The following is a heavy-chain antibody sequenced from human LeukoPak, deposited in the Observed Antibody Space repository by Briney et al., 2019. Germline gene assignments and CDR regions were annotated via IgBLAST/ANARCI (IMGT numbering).Heavy chain of an antibody. Sequence: GASAKVSCKASGYTFTGYYIFWVRQAPGQGLEWMGWINPNSGGTNYAQKFQGRVTMTRDTSISAAYMELSRLRSDDTAVFYCTRGHHYFVSGSYYNFWGQGTLVTVSS. CDR3: TRGHHYFVSGSYYNF. J-gene: IGHJ4*02. CDR2: INPNSGGT. V-gene: IGHV1-2*02. D-gene: IGHD3-10*01. CDR1: GYTFTGYY.